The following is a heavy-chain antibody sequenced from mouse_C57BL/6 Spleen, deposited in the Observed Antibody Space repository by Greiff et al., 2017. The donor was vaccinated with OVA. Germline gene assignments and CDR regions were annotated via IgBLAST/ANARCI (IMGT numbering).Heavy chain of an antibody. CDR1: GFSLSTSGMG. J-gene: IGHJ4*01. CDR2: IYWDDDK. CDR3: ARGRDYDGDYYAMDY. D-gene: IGHD2-4*01. V-gene: IGHV8-12*01. Sequence: QVTLKESGPGILQSSQTLSLTCSFSGFSLSTSGMGVSWIRQPSGKGLEWLAHIYWDDDKRYNPSLKSRLTISKDTSRNQVFLKITSVDTADTATYYCARGRDYDGDYYAMDYWGQGTSVTVSS.